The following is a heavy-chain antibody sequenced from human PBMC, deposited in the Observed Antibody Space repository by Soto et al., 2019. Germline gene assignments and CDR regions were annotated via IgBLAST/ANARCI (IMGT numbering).Heavy chain of an antibody. D-gene: IGHD3-9*01. CDR3: ARDLFDWSTLGVGY. J-gene: IGHJ4*02. CDR2: IYSGGST. Sequence: EVQLVESGGGLVQPGGSLRLSCAASGFTVSSNYMSWVRQAPGKGLEWVSVIYSGGSTYYADSVKGRFTISRDNSKNTLYLQMNSRRAEDTAVYYCARDLFDWSTLGVGYWGQGTLVTVSS. V-gene: IGHV3-66*01. CDR1: GFTVSSNY.